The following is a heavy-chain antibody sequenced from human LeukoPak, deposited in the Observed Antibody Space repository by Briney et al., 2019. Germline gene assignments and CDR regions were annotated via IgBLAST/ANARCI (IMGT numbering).Heavy chain of an antibody. CDR2: IYYSGST. CDR1: GGSISSHY. CDR3: ARSSPHFDFWSGYFKYYYYYMDV. J-gene: IGHJ6*03. V-gene: IGHV4-59*11. D-gene: IGHD3-3*01. Sequence: NPSETLSLTCTASGGSISSHYWSWIRQPPGKGLEWIGYIYYSGSTNYNPSLKSRVTISVDTSKNQFSLKLSSVTAADTAVYYCARSSPHFDFWSGYFKYYYYYMDVWGKGTTVTVSS.